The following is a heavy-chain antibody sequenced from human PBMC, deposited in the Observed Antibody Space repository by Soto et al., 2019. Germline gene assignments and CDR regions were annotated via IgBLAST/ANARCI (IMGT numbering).Heavy chain of an antibody. V-gene: IGHV1-18*01. D-gene: IGHD3-3*01. Sequence: QVKLVQSGAEVKKPGASVKVSCKASGYTFTSYGISWVRQAPGQGLEWMGWISAYNGNTNYAQKLQGRVTMTTDTSTSTAYMELRSLRSDDTAVYYCARHVLRFLEWFNWFDPWGQGTLVTVSS. CDR2: ISAYNGNT. CDR1: GYTFTSYG. CDR3: ARHVLRFLEWFNWFDP. J-gene: IGHJ5*02.